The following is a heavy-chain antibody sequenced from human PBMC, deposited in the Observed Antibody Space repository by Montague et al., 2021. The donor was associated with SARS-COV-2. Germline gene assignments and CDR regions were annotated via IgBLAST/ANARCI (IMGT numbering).Heavy chain of an antibody. D-gene: IGHD4-17*01. Sequence: SLRLSCAASGFNFNIRAIHWVRQAPGKGLEWVAVISDDGRQRFYSDSVKGRFTISRDNSNNTLYLQLNSLKYEDTAVYFCARDFGDSHGDYYFDLWGQGTLVIVSS. CDR2: ISDDGRQR. V-gene: IGHV3-30*04. CDR3: ARDFGDSHGDYYFDL. J-gene: IGHJ5*02. CDR1: GFNFNIRA.